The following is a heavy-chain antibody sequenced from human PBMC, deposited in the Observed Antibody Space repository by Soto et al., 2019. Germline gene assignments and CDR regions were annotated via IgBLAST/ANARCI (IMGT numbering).Heavy chain of an antibody. Sequence: PSQTLSLTCAISGDSVSSNSAAWNWIRQCPSRGLEWLGRTYYRSKWYNDYAVSVKSRITINPDTSKNQFSLQLNSVTPEDTAVYYCARVLDYDFWSGYYKEGYYYYYGTEVWGQGTPVNVSS. CDR3: ARVLDYDFWSGYYKEGYYYYYGTEV. D-gene: IGHD3-3*01. J-gene: IGHJ6*02. CDR1: GDSVSSNSAA. CDR2: TYYRSKWYN. V-gene: IGHV6-1*01.